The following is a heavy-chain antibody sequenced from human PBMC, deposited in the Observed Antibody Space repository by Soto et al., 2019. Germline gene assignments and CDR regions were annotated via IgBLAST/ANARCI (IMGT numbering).Heavy chain of an antibody. J-gene: IGHJ4*02. CDR3: ARVGDGYNLNY. CDR2: ISSSGSTK. CDR1: GFTFSRYE. D-gene: IGHD5-12*01. V-gene: IGHV3-48*03. Sequence: GGSLRLSCAASGFTFSRYEMNWVRQAPGKGLEWVSYISSSGSTKYYADSVKGRFTISRDNAKNSLYLQMNSLRVEDTAVYYCARVGDGYNLNYWGQGTLVTVSS.